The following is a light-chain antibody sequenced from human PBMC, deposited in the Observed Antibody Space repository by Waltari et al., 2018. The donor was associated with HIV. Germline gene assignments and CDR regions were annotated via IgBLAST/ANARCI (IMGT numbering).Light chain of an antibody. Sequence: QSALPPPPSTSGTPGQTVNIPCSGSSSNIGDNYVSWYQQLPGPAPKLLIYRNRQRPSGVRDRFSGSKSGTSASLAINDLRSEDEAEYHCAAWDDSLSGWVFGGGTNLTVL. J-gene: IGLJ3*02. CDR3: AAWDDSLSGWV. CDR1: SSNIGDNY. CDR2: RNR. V-gene: IGLV1-47*01.